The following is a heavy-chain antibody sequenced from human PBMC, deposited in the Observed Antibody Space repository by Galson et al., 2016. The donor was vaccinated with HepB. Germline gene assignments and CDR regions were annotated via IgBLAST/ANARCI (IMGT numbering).Heavy chain of an antibody. CDR3: AKEAVTGTPFDY. Sequence: SCKASGYTFTDYYLHWVRQARGQGLEWMGWINPKSGGTTYAQKFQGWVTMTRDTSISTAYLEVTRLKSDDPAVYYCAKEAVTGTPFDYWGQGTQVTVSS. V-gene: IGHV1-2*04. CDR2: INPKSGGT. J-gene: IGHJ4*02. CDR1: GYTFTDYY. D-gene: IGHD6-19*01.